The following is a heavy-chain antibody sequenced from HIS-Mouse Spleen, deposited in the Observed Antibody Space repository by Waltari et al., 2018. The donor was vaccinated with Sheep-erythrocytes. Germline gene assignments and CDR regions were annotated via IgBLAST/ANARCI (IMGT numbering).Heavy chain of an antibody. Sequence: EVQLVESGGGSVQPGGSLRLSCAASGFPFSSYWMHWVRQAPGKGLVGVSRSNSDGSSTSYADSVKGRFTISRNNAKNTLYLQMNSLRAEDTAVYYCVRETEWELSFDYWGQGTLVTVSS. V-gene: IGHV3-74*01. J-gene: IGHJ4*02. CDR1: GFPFSSYW. D-gene: IGHD1-26*01. CDR3: VRETEWELSFDY. CDR2: SNSDGSST.